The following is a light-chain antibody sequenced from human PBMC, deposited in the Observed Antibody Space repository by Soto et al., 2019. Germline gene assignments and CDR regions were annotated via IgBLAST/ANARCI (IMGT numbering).Light chain of an antibody. Sequence: EIVLTQSPATLSLSPGERATLSCRASQSVSSYLAWYQQKPGQGPRLLIYDASNRATGASARFSGSGSGTDFTLTISSLEPEDFAVYYCHQRSSWPRGTFGQGTKVEIK. CDR3: HQRSSWPRGT. CDR1: QSVSSY. V-gene: IGKV3-11*01. CDR2: DAS. J-gene: IGKJ1*01.